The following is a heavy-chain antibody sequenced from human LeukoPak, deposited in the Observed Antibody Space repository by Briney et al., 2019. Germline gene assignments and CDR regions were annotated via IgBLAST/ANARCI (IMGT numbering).Heavy chain of an antibody. CDR1: GFTFSSYG. CDR3: AKASSSLPYYFDY. Sequence: GGSLRLSCEASGFTFSSYGMHWVRQAPGKGLEGVAVISYDGSNKYYADSVKGRFTISRDNSKNTLYLQMNSLRAEDTAVYYCAKASSSLPYYFDYWGQGTLVTVSS. J-gene: IGHJ4*02. D-gene: IGHD6-6*01. CDR2: ISYDGSNK. V-gene: IGHV3-30*18.